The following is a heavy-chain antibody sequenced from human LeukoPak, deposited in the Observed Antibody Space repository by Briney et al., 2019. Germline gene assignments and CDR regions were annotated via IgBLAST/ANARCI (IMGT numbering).Heavy chain of an antibody. V-gene: IGHV4-4*07. Sequence: SETLSLTCTVSGGSISIYYWNWIRQPAWKGVEWIGRIFTSGITNYNHSLKSRVTMSVDTSKNQFSLNLSSVIAADTAIYYCARETSGTYYNPLGYMDVWGKGTTVTVSS. CDR1: GGSISIYY. CDR3: ARETSGTYYNPLGYMDV. CDR2: IFTSGIT. D-gene: IGHD3-10*01. J-gene: IGHJ6*03.